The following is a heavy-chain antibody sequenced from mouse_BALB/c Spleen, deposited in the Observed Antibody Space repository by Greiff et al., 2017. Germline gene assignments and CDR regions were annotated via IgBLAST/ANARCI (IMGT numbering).Heavy chain of an antibody. CDR3: ARGDITTSWYFDV. J-gene: IGHJ1*01. V-gene: IGHV5-6-5*01. CDR1: GFTFSSYA. Sequence: EVKLVKSGGGLVKPGGSLKLSCAASGFTFSSYAMSWVRQTPEKRLEWVASISSGGSTYYPDSVKGRFTISRDNARNILYLQMSSLRSEDTAMYYCARGDITTSWYFDVWGAGTTVTVSS. CDR2: ISSGGST. D-gene: IGHD1-2*01.